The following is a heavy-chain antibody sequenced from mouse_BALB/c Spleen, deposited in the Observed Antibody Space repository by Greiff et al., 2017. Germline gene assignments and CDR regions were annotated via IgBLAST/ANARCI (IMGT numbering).Heavy chain of an antibody. V-gene: IGHV3-2*02. CDR2: ISYSGST. CDR1: GYSITSDYA. J-gene: IGHJ3*01. CDR3: ARGRSGFAY. Sequence: EVQLQQSGPGLVKPSQSLSLTCTVTGYSITSDYAWNWIRQFPGNKLEWMGYISYSGSTSYNPSLKSRISITQDTSKNQFFLQLNSVTTEDTATYYGARGRSGFAYWGQGTLVTVSA.